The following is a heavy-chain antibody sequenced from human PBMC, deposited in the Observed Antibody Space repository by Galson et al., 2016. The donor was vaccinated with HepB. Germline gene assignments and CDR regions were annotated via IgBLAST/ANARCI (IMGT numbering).Heavy chain of an antibody. D-gene: IGHD3-10*01. J-gene: IGHJ6*03. CDR1: GFTFSTYG. V-gene: IGHV3-23*01. Sequence: SLRLSCAASGFTFSTYGMSWVRQAPGKGLEWVSSVSGRGGGNYADSVKGRFTISRDNSEKTLYLHMNSLRVEDTALYYCAKGELQPPGSLYNDYYYMDVWGTGTTVTGSS. CDR2: VSGRGGG. CDR3: AKGELQPPGSLYNDYYYMDV.